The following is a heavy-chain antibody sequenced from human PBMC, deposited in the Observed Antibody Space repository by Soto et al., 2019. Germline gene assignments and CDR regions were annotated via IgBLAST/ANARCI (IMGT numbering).Heavy chain of an antibody. J-gene: IGHJ6*03. D-gene: IGHD3-3*01. CDR1: GYTFTSYG. CDR2: ISAYNGNT. V-gene: IGHV1-18*01. Sequence: GASVKVSCKASGYTFTSYGISWVRQAPGQGLEWMGWISAYNGNTNYAQKLQGRVTMTTDTSTSTAYMELRSLRSDDTAVYYCARSDHFGVVNYYYYYMDVWGKGTTVTVSS. CDR3: ARSDHFGVVNYYYYYMDV.